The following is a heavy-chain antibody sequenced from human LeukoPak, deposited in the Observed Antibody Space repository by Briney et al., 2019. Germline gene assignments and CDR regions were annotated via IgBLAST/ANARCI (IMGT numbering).Heavy chain of an antibody. CDR2: ISGSRTNI. CDR3: AKDASSSWWWGAFDI. CDR1: GFTFSSYN. D-gene: IGHD6-13*01. Sequence: PGGSLRLSCAASGFTFSSYNMNWVRQAPGKGLEWVSSISGSRTNIYYADSVKGRFTISRDNAKNSVYLQINSLRAEDTAVYYCAKDASSSWWWGAFDIWGQGTMVTVSP. V-gene: IGHV3-48*01. J-gene: IGHJ3*02.